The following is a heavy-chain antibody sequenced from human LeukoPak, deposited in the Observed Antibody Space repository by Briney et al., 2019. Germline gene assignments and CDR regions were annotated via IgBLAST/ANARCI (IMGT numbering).Heavy chain of an antibody. CDR2: IIPIFGTA. Sequence: SVKVSCKASGGTFSSYAISWVRQAPGQGLEWMGGIIPIFGTANYAQKFQGRVTITADESTSTAYMELSSLRSEDTAVYYCARAMVRGVIGAFDIWGQGTMVTVSS. CDR3: ARAMVRGVIGAFDI. D-gene: IGHD3-10*01. J-gene: IGHJ3*02. CDR1: GGTFSSYA. V-gene: IGHV1-69*13.